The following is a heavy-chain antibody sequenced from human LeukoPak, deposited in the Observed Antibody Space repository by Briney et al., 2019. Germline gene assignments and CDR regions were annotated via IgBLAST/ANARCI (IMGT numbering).Heavy chain of an antibody. CDR3: ARGGSLYQVRKGRHNWFDP. J-gene: IGHJ5*02. CDR2: INHSVST. D-gene: IGHD2-2*01. V-gene: IGHV4-34*01. CDR1: GGSFSGYY. Sequence: SETLSLTCAVYGGSFSGYYWSWIRQPPGKGLEWIGEINHSVSTNYNPSLKSRVTISVDTSKNQFSLNLSSMTGADTAVYSCARGGSLYQVRKGRHNWFDPWGQGTLVTVSS.